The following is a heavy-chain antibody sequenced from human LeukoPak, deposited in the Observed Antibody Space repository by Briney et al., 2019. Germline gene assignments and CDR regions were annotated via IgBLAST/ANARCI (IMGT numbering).Heavy chain of an antibody. CDR3: TFTPGYSGYDGGL. Sequence: GGSLRLSCAASGFTFSGSAMHWVRQASGKGLEWVGRIRSKANSYATACAASVKGRFTISRDDSKNTAYLQMNSPKTEDTAVYYCTFTPGYSGYDGGLWGQGTLVTVSS. V-gene: IGHV3-73*01. J-gene: IGHJ4*02. CDR2: IRSKANSYAT. D-gene: IGHD5-12*01. CDR1: GFTFSGSA.